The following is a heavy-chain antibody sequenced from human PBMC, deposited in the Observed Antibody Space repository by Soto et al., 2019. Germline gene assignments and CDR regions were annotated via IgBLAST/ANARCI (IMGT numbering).Heavy chain of an antibody. D-gene: IGHD3-3*01. J-gene: IGHJ6*02. V-gene: IGHV4-39*01. CDR1: GGSISSSSYY. Sequence: PSETLSLTCTVSGGSISSSSYYWGWIRQPPGKGLEWIGSIYYSGSTYYNPSLKSRVTISVDTSKNQFSLKLSSVTAADTAVYYCARSWIFGVVKHGMDVWGQGTTVTVSS. CDR3: ARSWIFGVVKHGMDV. CDR2: IYYSGST.